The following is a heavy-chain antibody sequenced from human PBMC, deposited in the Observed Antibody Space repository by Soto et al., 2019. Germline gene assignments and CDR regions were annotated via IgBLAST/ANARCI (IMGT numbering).Heavy chain of an antibody. V-gene: IGHV3-15*07. Sequence: GGSLKLSCAAPGFSFSDNWMNWVRQAPGKGLEWVARIKSKSDGGTTDYNAPIKGRFAISRDDSKNTLYLQMNSLRSKYKAVYYCTTLTMIVVRLDYWGPGT. CDR1: GFSFSDNW. D-gene: IGHD3-22*01. CDR2: IKSKSDGGTT. CDR3: TTLTMIVVRLDY. J-gene: IGHJ4*02.